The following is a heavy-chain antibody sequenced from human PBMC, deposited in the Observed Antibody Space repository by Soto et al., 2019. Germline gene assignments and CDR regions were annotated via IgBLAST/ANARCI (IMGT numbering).Heavy chain of an antibody. CDR2: IIPILNIP. Sequence: QVQLVQSGAEEKKPGSSVKVSCKASGGTFSRYTFTWVRQAPGQGLEWMGRIIPILNIPNYAQNFQGRVTITTDKSKIAAYMELISLTSDDTAVYYCEFYFTGVLVLGTSPPGGDNYGWDVWGQGTTVTVSS. D-gene: IGHD2-8*02. CDR1: GGTFSRYT. V-gene: IGHV1-69*02. CDR3: EFYFTGVLVLGTSPPGGDNYGWDV. J-gene: IGHJ6*02.